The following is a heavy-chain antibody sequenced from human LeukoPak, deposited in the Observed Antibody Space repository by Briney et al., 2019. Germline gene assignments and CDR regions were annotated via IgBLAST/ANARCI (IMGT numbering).Heavy chain of an antibody. CDR1: GGSISSYY. V-gene: IGHV4-34*01. Sequence: SETLSLTCTVSGGSISSYYWSWIRQPPGKGLEWIGEINHSGSTNYNPPLKSRVTISVDTSKNQFSLKLSSVTAADTAVYYCARGAGATRNSWFDPWGQGTLVTVSS. J-gene: IGHJ5*02. D-gene: IGHD1-26*01. CDR2: INHSGST. CDR3: ARGAGATRNSWFDP.